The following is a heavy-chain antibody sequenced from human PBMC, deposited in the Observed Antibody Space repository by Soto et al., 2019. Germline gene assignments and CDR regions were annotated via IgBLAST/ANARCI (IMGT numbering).Heavy chain of an antibody. V-gene: IGHV4-39*01. D-gene: IGHD6-19*01. CDR2: IYYSGST. Sequence: SVTLSLNCTILCTSIFSSYYYWALKRQPPGKGLEWFWSIYYSGSTYYNPSLKSRVTISVDTSKNQSSLKLSSVTAADTAVYYCARAGGLGAVAVDYWGQG. J-gene: IGHJ4*02. CDR3: ARAGGLGAVAVDY. CDR1: CTSIFSSYYY.